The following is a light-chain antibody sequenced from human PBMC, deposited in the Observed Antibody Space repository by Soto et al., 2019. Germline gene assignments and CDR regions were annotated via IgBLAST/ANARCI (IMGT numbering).Light chain of an antibody. V-gene: IGLV2-14*01. CDR2: DVT. CDR1: SSDVGGFEY. J-gene: IGLJ1*01. CDR3: GSITRSSTSV. Sequence: QSALGQPASVSGSPGQSITISCTGTSSDVGGFEYVSWYQHQPGKAPKLIIYDVTKRPSGVSNRFSGSKSGNTASLTISGIQAEEEGDYYCGSITRSSTSVFGTGTKVTVL.